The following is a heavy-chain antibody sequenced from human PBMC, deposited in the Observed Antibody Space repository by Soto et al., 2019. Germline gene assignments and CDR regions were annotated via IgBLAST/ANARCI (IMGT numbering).Heavy chain of an antibody. CDR2: IYHSGST. Sequence: QVQLQESGPGLVKPSGTLSLTCAVSGGSISSSNWWSWVRQPPGKGLEWIGEIYHSGSTNYNPSLKRRDTISVDKSKNQFSLKLSSVTAADTAVYYCARDLRDTILLWAYGMDVWVQGTTVTVSS. D-gene: IGHD3-3*01. J-gene: IGHJ6*02. CDR1: GGSISSSNW. V-gene: IGHV4-4*02. CDR3: ARDLRDTILLWAYGMDV.